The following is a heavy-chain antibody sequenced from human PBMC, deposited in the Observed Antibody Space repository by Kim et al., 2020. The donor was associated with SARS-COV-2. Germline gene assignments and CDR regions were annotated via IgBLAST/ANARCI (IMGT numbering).Heavy chain of an antibody. V-gene: IGHV1-69*13. CDR1: GGTFSSYA. J-gene: IGHJ3*02. CDR3: AREVYARGDAFDI. Sequence: SVKVSCKASGGTFSSYAISWVRQAPGQGLEWMGGIIPIFGTANYAQKFQGRVTITADESTSTAYMELSSLRSEDTAVYYCAREVYARGDAFDIWGQGTMVTVSS. D-gene: IGHD2-8*01. CDR2: IIPIFGTA.